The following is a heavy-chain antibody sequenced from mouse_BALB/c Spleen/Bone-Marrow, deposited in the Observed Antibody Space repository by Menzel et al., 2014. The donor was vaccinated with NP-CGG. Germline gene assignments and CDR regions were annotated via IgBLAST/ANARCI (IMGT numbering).Heavy chain of an antibody. D-gene: IGHD2-14*01. J-gene: IGHJ3*01. Sequence: QVQLQQSGAELVKPGASVKLSCKASGYTFTSYDINWVRQRPEQGLEWIGWIFPGDGGTKCNEKFKGKATLTTDKSSSTAYMQLNRLTFEDSAVYFCARNYRYAWFPYWGQGTLVTVSA. CDR3: ARNYRYAWFPY. V-gene: IGHV1-85*01. CDR1: GYTFTSYD. CDR2: IFPGDGGT.